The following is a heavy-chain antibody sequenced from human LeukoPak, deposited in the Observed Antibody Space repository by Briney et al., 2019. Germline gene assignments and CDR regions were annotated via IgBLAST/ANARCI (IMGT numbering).Heavy chain of an antibody. CDR1: GFTFSSYS. Sequence: PGGSLRLSCAASGFTFSSYSMNWVRQAPGKGLEWVSYIRSSSSTIYYADSVKGRFTISRDNAKNSLYLQMNSLRAEDTAVYYCASGAPRDRYCSSTSCPAPWGQGTLVTVSS. D-gene: IGHD2-2*01. J-gene: IGHJ5*02. CDR2: IRSSSSTI. V-gene: IGHV3-48*01. CDR3: ASGAPRDRYCSSTSCPAP.